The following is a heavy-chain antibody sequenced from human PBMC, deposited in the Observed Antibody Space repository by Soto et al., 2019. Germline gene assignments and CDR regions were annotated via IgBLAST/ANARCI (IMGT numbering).Heavy chain of an antibody. D-gene: IGHD3-10*01. CDR3: ARDGGTMVRGVTQRWYGMDV. CDR2: IYYSGST. Sequence: QVQLQESGPGLVKPSQTLSLTCTVSGGSISSGGYYWSWIRQHPGKGLEWIGYIYYSGSTYYNPSLKSRVTISVDTSKNQFSLKLSSVTAADTAVYYCARDGGTMVRGVTQRWYGMDVWGQGTTVTVSS. CDR1: GGSISSGGYY. V-gene: IGHV4-31*03. J-gene: IGHJ6*02.